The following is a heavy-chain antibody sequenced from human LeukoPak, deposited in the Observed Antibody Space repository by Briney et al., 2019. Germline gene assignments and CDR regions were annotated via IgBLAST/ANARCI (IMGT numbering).Heavy chain of an antibody. D-gene: IGHD2-2*01. CDR2: INPKSGGT. CDR1: GYTFTGYY. J-gene: IGHJ4*02. Sequence: GASVKVSCKASGYTFTGYYIHWVRQAPGQGLEWMGWINPKSGGTNYAQKFQGRVTMTRDTSISTAYMELSRLRSDDTAVYYCARDGGPLYGYCSSTSCYLFDYWGQGTLVTVSS. CDR3: ARDGGPLYGYCSSTSCYLFDY. V-gene: IGHV1-2*02.